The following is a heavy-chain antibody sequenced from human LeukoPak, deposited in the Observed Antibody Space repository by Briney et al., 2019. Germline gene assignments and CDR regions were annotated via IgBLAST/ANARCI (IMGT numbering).Heavy chain of an antibody. J-gene: IGHJ4*02. CDR2: IYSGDST. CDR1: GFTVSSNY. D-gene: IGHD1-26*01. Sequence: AGGSLRLSCAASGFTVSSNYMSWVRQAPGKGLEWVSVIYSGDSTYYADSVKGRFTISRDNSKNTLYLQMNSLRAEDTAVYYCARESLVGGNFDYWGQGTLVTVSS. V-gene: IGHV3-66*01. CDR3: ARESLVGGNFDY.